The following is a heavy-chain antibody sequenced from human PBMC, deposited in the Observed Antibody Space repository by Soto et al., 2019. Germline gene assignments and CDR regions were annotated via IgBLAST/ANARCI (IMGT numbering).Heavy chain of an antibody. Sequence: GGSLRLSCAASGFTFSSYAMSWVRQAPGKGLEWVSAISGSGGSTYYADSVKGRFTISRDNSKNTLYLQMNSLRAEDTAVYYCAKIPPGYSYGYFYFDYWGQGTLVTVSS. CDR2: ISGSGGST. J-gene: IGHJ4*02. CDR1: GFTFSSYA. D-gene: IGHD5-18*01. CDR3: AKIPPGYSYGYFYFDY. V-gene: IGHV3-23*01.